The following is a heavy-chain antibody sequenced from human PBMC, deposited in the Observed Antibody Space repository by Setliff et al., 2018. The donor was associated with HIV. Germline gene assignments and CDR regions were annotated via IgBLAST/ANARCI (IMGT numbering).Heavy chain of an antibody. Sequence: SETLSLTCTVSGGSINSGTYYWSWIRQPAGKGLEWIGRVYNSGSANYNPSLTSRVTMSADTSKNQFSLNLNSLTAADTAIYYCARGAEYPNWYFDLWGRGTLVTVSS. CDR2: VYNSGSA. V-gene: IGHV4-61*02. CDR1: GGSINSGTYY. J-gene: IGHJ2*01. CDR3: ARGAEYPNWYFDL.